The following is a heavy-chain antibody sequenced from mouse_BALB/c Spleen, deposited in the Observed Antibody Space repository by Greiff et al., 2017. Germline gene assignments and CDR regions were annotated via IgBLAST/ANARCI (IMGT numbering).Heavy chain of an antibody. CDR3: ARGEDGNYWYFDV. D-gene: IGHD2-1*01. CDR2: FHPYNDDT. Sequence: VKLVESGGDLVKPGASVKMSCKAFGYTFTTYPISWITQNHGKSLEWIGNFHPYNDDTKYNEKFKGQSKLTGEKSSSTVYLELSRLTSDDSAVYYCARGEDGNYWYFDVWGAGTTVTVSS. CDR1: GYTFTTYP. J-gene: IGHJ1*01. V-gene: IGHV1-47*01.